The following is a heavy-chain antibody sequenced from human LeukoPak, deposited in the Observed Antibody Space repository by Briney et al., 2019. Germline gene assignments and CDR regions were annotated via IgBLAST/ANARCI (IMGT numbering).Heavy chain of an antibody. J-gene: IGHJ4*02. CDR3: ARQLTSGDCDY. Sequence: GESLRISCQGSGYSFTSYWICWVRQMPGRGLEWMGRIDPADSQTNYSPSFQGHVTISAVKSISTVYLQWSTLKASDTAMYYCARQLTSGDCDYWGQGTLVTVSS. CDR1: GYSFTSYW. V-gene: IGHV5-10-1*01. D-gene: IGHD1-1*01. CDR2: IDPADSQT.